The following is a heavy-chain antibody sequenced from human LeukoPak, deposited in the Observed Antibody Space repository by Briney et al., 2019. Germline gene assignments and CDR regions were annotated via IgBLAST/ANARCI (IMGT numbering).Heavy chain of an antibody. Sequence: GGSLRLSCAASGFTFSTYVMNWVRQAPGEGLEGVSSISETGAGTFYPDSVKGRFTISRDNSKNTLYLQVDSLSADDTAIYYFAKGVSSTNWFVDYWGLGTLVTVSS. CDR3: AKGVSSTNWFVDY. D-gene: IGHD2-2*01. CDR1: GFTFSTYV. J-gene: IGHJ4*02. V-gene: IGHV3-23*01. CDR2: ISETGAGT.